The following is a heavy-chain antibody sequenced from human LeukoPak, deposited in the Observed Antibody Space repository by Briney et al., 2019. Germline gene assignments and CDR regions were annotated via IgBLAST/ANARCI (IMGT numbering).Heavy chain of an antibody. CDR2: IYQRATV. Sequence: SETRSLTCNVSGYSISSGYFWGWVRQAPGKGLEWIGSIYQRATVHYNPSLKSRVTISLDTSKNHFSLNLRSMQASDTAVYYCARAFCVGECFVLHIFFDSWGQGTLVTVSS. D-gene: IGHD2-21*01. J-gene: IGHJ4*02. CDR1: GYSISSGYF. CDR3: ARAFCVGECFVLHIFFDS. V-gene: IGHV4-38-2*02.